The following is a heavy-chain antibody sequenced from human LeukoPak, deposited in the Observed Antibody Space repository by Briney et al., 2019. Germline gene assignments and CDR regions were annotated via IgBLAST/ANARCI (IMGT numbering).Heavy chain of an antibody. CDR1: GGSISTYY. CDR2: ILHSGST. V-gene: IGHV4-59*01. J-gene: IGHJ6*03. CDR3: ARAPYHSYMDV. Sequence: SETLSLTCTVSGGSISTYYWSWIRQPPGKGLEWIGYILHSGSTNYNPSLKSRVTISVDTSKNQFSLKLSSVTAADTAVYYCARAPYHSYMDVWGKGTTVTVSS.